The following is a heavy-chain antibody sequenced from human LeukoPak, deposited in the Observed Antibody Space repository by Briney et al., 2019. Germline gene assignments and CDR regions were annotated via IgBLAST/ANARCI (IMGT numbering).Heavy chain of an antibody. CDR3: ARFVVVTAIDIVSQNWFDP. CDR1: GGTFSSYA. J-gene: IGHJ5*02. D-gene: IGHD2-21*02. Sequence: SVKVSCKASGGTFSSYAISWVRQAPGQGLEWMGGIIPIFGTANYAQKFQGRVTITADESTSTAYMELSSLRSEDTAVYYCARFVVVTAIDIVSQNWFDPWGQGTLVTVPS. V-gene: IGHV1-69*13. CDR2: IIPIFGTA.